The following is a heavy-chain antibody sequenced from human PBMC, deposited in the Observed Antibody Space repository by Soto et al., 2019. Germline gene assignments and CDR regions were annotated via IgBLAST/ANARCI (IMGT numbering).Heavy chain of an antibody. CDR3: ARHHQLRSLGYYYGMDV. J-gene: IGHJ6*02. V-gene: IGHV5-51*01. D-gene: IGHD5-18*01. CDR2: IYPGDSDT. Sequence: GESLKISCKGSGYSFTSYWIGWVRQMPGKGLEWMGIIYPGDSDTRYSPSFQGQVTISADKSISTAYLQWSSLKASDTAMYYCARHHQLRSLGYYYGMDVWGQGTTVTVS. CDR1: GYSFTSYW.